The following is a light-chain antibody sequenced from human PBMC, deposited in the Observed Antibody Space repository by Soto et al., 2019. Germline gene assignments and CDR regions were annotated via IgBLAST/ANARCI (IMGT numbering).Light chain of an antibody. CDR3: QSYDSSLSLYV. CDR1: SSNIGAGYD. CDR2: GNS. V-gene: IGLV1-40*01. Sequence: QAVVTQPPSVSGAPGQRVTISCTGSSSNIGAGYDVHWYQQLPGTAPKLLIYGNSNRPSGVPDRFSGSKSGTSASLAITGLQAEDEADYYCQSYDSSLSLYVFGGGTKVTVL. J-gene: IGLJ3*02.